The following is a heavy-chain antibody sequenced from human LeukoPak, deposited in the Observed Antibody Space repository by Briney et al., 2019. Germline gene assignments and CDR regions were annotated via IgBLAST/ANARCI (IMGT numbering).Heavy chain of an antibody. CDR2: ITKSGDSS. V-gene: IGHV3-23*01. CDR1: GVIFSSDA. J-gene: IGHJ4*02. CDR3: TTEGYYYAPGRVDY. Sequence: GGSLRLSCAASGVIFSSDAMTWVRQAPGKGLEWVSLITKSGDSSYYADSVKGRFTISRDNSKNTLYLQMNSLKTEDTAVYYCTTEGYYYAPGRVDYWGQGTLVTVSS. D-gene: IGHD3-10*01.